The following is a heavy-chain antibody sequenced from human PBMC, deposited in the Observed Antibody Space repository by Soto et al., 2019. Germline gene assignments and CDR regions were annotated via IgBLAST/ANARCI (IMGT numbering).Heavy chain of an antibody. D-gene: IGHD5-12*01. CDR1: GFRFRGYD. Sequence: XVCRRRSSVACGFRFRGYDMSWVRQAPGEVREWVDRIKFDGSGIQYADSVKGRFSISRDNAGNLVYLQMNSLRAEATAVYYCARDSGHSSVDSVNHYFDYWGQGALVTVSS. CDR3: ARDSGHSSVDSVNHYFDY. J-gene: IGHJ4*02. CDR2: IKFDGSGI. V-gene: IGHV3-7*01.